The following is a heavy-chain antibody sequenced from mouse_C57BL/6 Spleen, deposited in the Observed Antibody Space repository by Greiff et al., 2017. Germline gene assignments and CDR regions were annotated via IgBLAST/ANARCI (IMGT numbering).Heavy chain of an antibody. CDR3: ARSGYYGSDWYFEV. CDR1: GYTFTSYW. CDR2: IDPTSGGT. V-gene: IGHV1-72*01. J-gene: IGHJ1*03. D-gene: IGHD1-1*01. Sequence: QVQLQQPGAELVKPGASVKLSCKASGYTFTSYWMHWVKQRPGRGLEWIGRIDPTSGGTQYNEKFKSKATLTVDKPSSTAYMQLSSLTSEDSAVYYGARSGYYGSDWYFEVWGTGTTVTVSS.